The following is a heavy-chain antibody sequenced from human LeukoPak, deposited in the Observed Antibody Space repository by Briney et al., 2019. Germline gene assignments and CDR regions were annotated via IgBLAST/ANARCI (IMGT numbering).Heavy chain of an antibody. J-gene: IGHJ6*02. CDR2: IRSRANSYVT. CDR1: GFTFSGSA. Sequence: SGGSLRLSCAASGFTFSGSAMHLVRQASGKGLEWVGRIRSRANSYVTAYAAAVTGRFIISRDDSSNTAYLQMNSLTTEDTAVYYCTRHSDTYCSRANCYVDNFYGLDVWGQGTRVTVSS. D-gene: IGHD2-2*01. CDR3: TRHSDTYCSRANCYVDNFYGLDV. V-gene: IGHV3-73*01.